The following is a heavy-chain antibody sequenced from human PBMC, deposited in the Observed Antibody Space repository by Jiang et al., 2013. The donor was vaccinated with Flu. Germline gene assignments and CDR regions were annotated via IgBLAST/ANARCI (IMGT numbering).Heavy chain of an antibody. D-gene: IGHD6-13*01. CDR2: IYYSGST. CDR1: GGSISSSSYY. V-gene: IGHV4-39*01. J-gene: IGHJ5*02. CDR3: ARATDMGSSSWYSVWFDP. Sequence: LKPSETLSLTCTVSGGSISSSSYYWGWIRQPPGKGLEWIGSIYYSGSTYYNPSLKSRVTISVDTSKNQFSLKLSSVTAADTAVYYCARATDMGSSSWYSVWFDPWGQGTLVTVSS.